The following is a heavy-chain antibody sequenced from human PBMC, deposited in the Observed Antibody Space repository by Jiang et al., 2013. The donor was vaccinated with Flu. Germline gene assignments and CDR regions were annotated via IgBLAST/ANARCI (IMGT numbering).Heavy chain of an antibody. Sequence: QTLSLTCAISGDIVSSYGATWNWIRQSPSRGLEWLGRTYYRSKWYHDYGVSVKSRITIDADTSKNQFSLHLNSVTSEDTAVYYCARGMLLWFGELPYYWFDPWGQGALVTVSS. V-gene: IGHV6-1*01. J-gene: IGHJ5*02. CDR1: GDIVSSYGAT. CDR2: TYYRSKWYH. CDR3: ARGMLLWFGELPYYWFDP. D-gene: IGHD3-10*01.